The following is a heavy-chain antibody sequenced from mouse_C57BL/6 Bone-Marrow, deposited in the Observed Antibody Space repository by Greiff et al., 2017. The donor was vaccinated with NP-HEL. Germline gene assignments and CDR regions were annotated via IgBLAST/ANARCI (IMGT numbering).Heavy chain of an antibody. CDR3: ARDDYFRYFDY. CDR1: GFTFSSYG. J-gene: IGHJ2*01. D-gene: IGHD2-12*01. Sequence: EVQGVESGGGLVKPGGSLKLSCAASGFTFSSYGMSWVRQTPDKRLEWVATISSGGSYTYYPDSVKGRFTISRDNAKNTLYLQMSSLKSEDTAMYYCARDDYFRYFDYWGQGTTLTVSS. CDR2: ISSGGSYT. V-gene: IGHV5-6*01.